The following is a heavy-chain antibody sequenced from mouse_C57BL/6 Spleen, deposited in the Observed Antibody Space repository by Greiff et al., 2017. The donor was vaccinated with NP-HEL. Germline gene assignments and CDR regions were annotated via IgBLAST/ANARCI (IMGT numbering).Heavy chain of an antibody. CDR2: IHPNSGST. V-gene: IGHV1-64*01. CDR1: GYTFTSYW. J-gene: IGHJ2*01. Sequence: VQLQQPGAELVKPGASVKLSCKASGYTFTSYWMHWVKQRPGQGLEWIGMIHPNSGSTNYNEKFKSKATLTVDKSSSTAYMQLSSLTSEDSAVYYCAREGPNWDFDYWGQGTTLTVSS. D-gene: IGHD4-1*01. CDR3: AREGPNWDFDY.